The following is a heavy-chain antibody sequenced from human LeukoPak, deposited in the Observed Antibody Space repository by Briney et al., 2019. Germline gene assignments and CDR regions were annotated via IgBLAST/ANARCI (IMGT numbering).Heavy chain of an antibody. CDR2: IYYSGTT. J-gene: IGHJ5*02. CDR3: ARQGTTVTSNWFDP. CDR1: GGSISSYY. D-gene: IGHD4-17*01. V-gene: IGHV4-59*08. Sequence: SETLSLTCTVSGGSISSYYWTWIRQPPGKGLEWIGFIYYSGTTKYNPSLESRVTLSLDTSKNQFSLKLSSVTAADTAVYYCARQGTTVTSNWFDPWGQGTLVTVSS.